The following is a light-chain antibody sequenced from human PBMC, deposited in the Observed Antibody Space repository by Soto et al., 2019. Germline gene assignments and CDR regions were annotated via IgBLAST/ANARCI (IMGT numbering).Light chain of an antibody. CDR1: QSISSY. Sequence: DIQMTQSPASRSESVGGRVTITGRASQSISSYLNWYQQKPGKAPKLLIYAASSLQSGVPSRFSGSGSGTDFTLTISSLQPEDFATYYCQPSYSTRWTFGQGTKVDIK. J-gene: IGKJ1*01. CDR3: QPSYSTRWT. CDR2: AAS. V-gene: IGKV1-39*01.